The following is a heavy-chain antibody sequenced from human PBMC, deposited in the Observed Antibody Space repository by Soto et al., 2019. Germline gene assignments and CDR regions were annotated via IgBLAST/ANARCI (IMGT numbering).Heavy chain of an antibody. Sequence: QLQLRESGPGLVKPSETLSLTCSVSGGSVSISTYYWAWVRQPPCKGLEWLGSILHSGSTYCNPALKSRLTRSVDTSEEQFSLNLSSVTATDTCVYYCATLPAAMYFYGSDVWGPGTTVTVSS. D-gene: IGHD2-2*01. CDR2: ILHSGST. CDR1: GGSVSISTYY. V-gene: IGHV4-39*01. J-gene: IGHJ6*02. CDR3: ATLPAAMYFYGSDV.